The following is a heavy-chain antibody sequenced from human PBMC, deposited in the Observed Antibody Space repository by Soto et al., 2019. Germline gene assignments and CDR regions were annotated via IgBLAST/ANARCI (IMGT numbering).Heavy chain of an antibody. CDR3: ASPQSRRGFGVLDN. J-gene: IGHJ4*02. V-gene: IGHV4-39*02. Sequence: PSETLSLTCTVSGGSISSSSYYWGWIRQPPGKGLEWIGNIYYSGTTYYNPSLKSRVTISVDTSRNHFSLKLTSVTAADTAVYYCASPQSRRGFGVLDNWGQGTLVTVSS. CDR2: IYYSGTT. D-gene: IGHD3-3*01. CDR1: GGSISSSSYY.